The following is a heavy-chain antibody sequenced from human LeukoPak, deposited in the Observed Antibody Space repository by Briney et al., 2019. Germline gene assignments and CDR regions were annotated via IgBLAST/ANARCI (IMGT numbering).Heavy chain of an antibody. CDR2: ISGSGGST. CDR1: GFTFSDEG. D-gene: IGHD3-3*01. J-gene: IGHJ4*02. Sequence: PGGSLRLSCAASGFTFSDEGMHWVRQAPGKGLEWVSGISGSGGSTYYADSVKGRFTISKDNSKNTLYLQMNSLRAEDTAVYYCAKSPARLLEWITHWGQGTLVTVSS. CDR3: AKSPARLLEWITH. V-gene: IGHV3-23*01.